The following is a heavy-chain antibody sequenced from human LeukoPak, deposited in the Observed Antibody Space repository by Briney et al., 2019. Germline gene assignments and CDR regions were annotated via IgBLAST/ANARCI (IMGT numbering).Heavy chain of an antibody. CDR1: GYTFTSYG. CDR3: ARAPERLGWFDP. V-gene: IGHV1-18*01. Sequence: GASVKVSCKASGYTFTSYGISWVRQAPGQGLEWMAWITAYNGNANYAQKFQGRVTMTTDTSTSTAYMELRSLRSDDTAAYYCARAPERLGWFDPWGQGTLVTVSS. J-gene: IGHJ5*02. D-gene: IGHD1-1*01. CDR2: ITAYNGNA.